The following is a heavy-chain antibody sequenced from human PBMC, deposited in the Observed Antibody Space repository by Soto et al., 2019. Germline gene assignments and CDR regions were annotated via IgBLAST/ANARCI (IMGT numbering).Heavy chain of an antibody. V-gene: IGHV4-34*01. CDR2: INHSGST. CDR3: ARRRSYDFWSGYYTGYYFDY. Sequence: SETLSLTCAVYGGSFSGYYWSWIRQPPGKGLEWIGEINHSGSTNYNPSLKSRVTISVDTSKNQFSLKLSSVTAADTAVYYCARRRSYDFWSGYYTGYYFDYWGQGTLVTVSS. CDR1: GGSFSGYY. D-gene: IGHD3-3*01. J-gene: IGHJ4*02.